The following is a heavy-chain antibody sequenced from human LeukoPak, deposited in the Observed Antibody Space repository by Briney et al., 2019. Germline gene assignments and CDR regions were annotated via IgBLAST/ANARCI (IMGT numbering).Heavy chain of an antibody. CDR1: GYTFTSYD. D-gene: IGHD2-2*01. Sequence: ASVKVSCKASGYTFTSYDINWVRQATGQGLEWMGWMNPNSGNTGYAQKFQGRVTMTRNTSISTAYMELSSLRSEDTAVYYCARSGVVVPAAMNYYYGMDDWGQGTTVTVSS. V-gene: IGHV1-8*01. J-gene: IGHJ6*02. CDR3: ARSGVVVPAAMNYYYGMDD. CDR2: MNPNSGNT.